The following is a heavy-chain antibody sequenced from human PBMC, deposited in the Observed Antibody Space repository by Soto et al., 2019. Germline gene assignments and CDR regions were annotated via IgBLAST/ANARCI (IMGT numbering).Heavy chain of an antibody. J-gene: IGHJ4*02. CDR2: IYYSGST. CDR3: ATRLPITMIVVANLYYFDY. Sequence: QLQLQESGPGLVKPSETLSLTCTVSGGSISSSSYYWGWIRQPPGKGLEWIGSIYYSGSTYYNPSLKSRVTISVDTSKNQFSLKLSSVTAADTAVYYCATRLPITMIVVANLYYFDYWGQGTLVTVSS. D-gene: IGHD3-22*01. V-gene: IGHV4-39*01. CDR1: GGSISSSSYY.